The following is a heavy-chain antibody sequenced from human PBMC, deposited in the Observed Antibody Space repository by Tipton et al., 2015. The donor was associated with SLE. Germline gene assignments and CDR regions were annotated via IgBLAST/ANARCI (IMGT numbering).Heavy chain of an antibody. V-gene: IGHV4-59*11. CDR3: AREGRMTIFAVGGWFDP. D-gene: IGHD3-3*01. CDR1: GGSISSHY. CDR2: IYYSGST. Sequence: TLSLTCTVSGGSISSHYWSWIRQPPGKGLEWIGYIYYSGSTNYNPSLKSRVTISMDTSENHFSLKLSSVTAADTAVYYCAREGRMTIFAVGGWFDPWGQGTLVTVSS. J-gene: IGHJ5*02.